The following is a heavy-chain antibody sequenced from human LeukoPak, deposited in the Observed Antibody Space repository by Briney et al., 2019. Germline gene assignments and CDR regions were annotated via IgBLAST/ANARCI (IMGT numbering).Heavy chain of an antibody. CDR2: MNPNSGNT. CDR1: GYTFTSYD. Sequence: ASVKVSCKASGYTFTSYDMNWVRQATGQGLEWMGWMNPNSGNTGYAQKFQGRVTMTRNTSISTAYMELSSLRSEDTAVYYCARGKGIYSGYDHPDYWGQGTLVTVSS. D-gene: IGHD5-12*01. V-gene: IGHV1-8*01. CDR3: ARGKGIYSGYDHPDY. J-gene: IGHJ4*02.